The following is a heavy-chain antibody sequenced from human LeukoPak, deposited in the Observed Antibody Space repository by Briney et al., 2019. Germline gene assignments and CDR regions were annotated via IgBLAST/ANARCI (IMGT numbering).Heavy chain of an antibody. CDR2: IKKDGGER. J-gene: IGHJ3*02. D-gene: IGHD4-17*01. CDR3: ARGAYGDYGAFDI. Sequence: GGSLRLSCAASGFTFSGYWMSWVRQAPGKGLEWVANIKKDGGERHYVDSVKGRFTISRDNAKNSLYLQMNSLRAEDTAVYYCARGAYGDYGAFDIWGQGTMVTVSS. V-gene: IGHV3-7*01. CDR1: GFTFSGYW.